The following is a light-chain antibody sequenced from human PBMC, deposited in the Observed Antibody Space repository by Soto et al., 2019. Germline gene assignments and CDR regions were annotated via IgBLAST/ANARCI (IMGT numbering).Light chain of an antibody. Sequence: QSAPTQPASVSGSPGQSITISCTGTSSDVGSYNLVSWYQQHPGKAPKLMIYEGSKRPSGVSNRFSGSKSGNTASLTISGLQAEDEADYYCCSYAGSSTFASYVFGTGTKVTVL. CDR3: CSYAGSSTFASYV. V-gene: IGLV2-23*03. CDR1: SSDVGSYNL. CDR2: EGS. J-gene: IGLJ1*01.